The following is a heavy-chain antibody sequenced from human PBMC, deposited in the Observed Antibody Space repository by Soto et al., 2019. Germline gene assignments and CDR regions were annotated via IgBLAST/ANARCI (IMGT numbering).Heavy chain of an antibody. CDR1: GGSFSGYY. CDR2: INHSGST. CDR3: ARAREAADYYYYGMDV. D-gene: IGHD6-13*01. J-gene: IGHJ6*02. V-gene: IGHV4-34*01. Sequence: PSETLSLTCAVYGGSFSGYYWSWIRQPPGKGLEWIGEINHSGSTNYNPSLKSRVTISVDTSKNQFSLKLSSVTAADTAVYYCARAREAADYYYYGMDVWGQGTTVTVSS.